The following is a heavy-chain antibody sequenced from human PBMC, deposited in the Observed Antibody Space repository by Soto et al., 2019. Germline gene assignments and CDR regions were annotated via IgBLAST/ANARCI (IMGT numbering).Heavy chain of an antibody. V-gene: IGHV2-5*02. Sequence: QITLKESGPTLVKPTQTLTLTCTFSGFSLNTNAVGVPWIRQPPGKALEWLALLYWDDDKRYSPSLKSRLTITTDTSKVQVRLTMTNMDPEDTATYYCAHRRVRDSSGENFDSWGQGTLVTVSS. CDR1: GFSLNTNAVG. CDR2: LYWDDDK. D-gene: IGHD6-19*01. J-gene: IGHJ4*02. CDR3: AHRRVRDSSGENFDS.